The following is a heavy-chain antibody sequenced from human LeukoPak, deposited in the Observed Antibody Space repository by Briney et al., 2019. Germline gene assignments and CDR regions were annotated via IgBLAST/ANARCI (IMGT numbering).Heavy chain of an antibody. CDR1: GFPFSSYW. CDR2: IRSKANSYAT. D-gene: IGHD2-2*01. Sequence: GGSLRLSCVASGFPFSSYWMTWVRQASGKGLEWVGRIRSKANSYATAYAASVKGRFTISRDDSKNTAYLQMNSLKTEDTAVYYCTRTVVPAAIRPYYYYYGMDVWGQGTTVTVSS. CDR3: TRTVVPAAIRPYYYYYGMDV. V-gene: IGHV3-73*01. J-gene: IGHJ6*02.